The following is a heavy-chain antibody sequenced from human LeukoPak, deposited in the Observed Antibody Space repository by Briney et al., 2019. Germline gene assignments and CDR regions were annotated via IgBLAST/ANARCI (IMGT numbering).Heavy chain of an antibody. Sequence: SETLSLTCAVYGGSFSGYYWSWIRQPPGKGLEWIGEINHSGSTDYNPSLKSRVTISVDTSKNQFSLKLSSVTAADTAMYYCARESTTVAGTFDYWGQGTLVTVSS. CDR1: GGSFSGYY. D-gene: IGHD6-19*01. CDR3: ARESTTVAGTFDY. J-gene: IGHJ4*02. V-gene: IGHV4-34*01. CDR2: INHSGST.